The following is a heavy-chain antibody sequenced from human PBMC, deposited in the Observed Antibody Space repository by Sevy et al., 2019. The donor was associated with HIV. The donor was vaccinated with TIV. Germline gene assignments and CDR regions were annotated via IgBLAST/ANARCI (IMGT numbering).Heavy chain of an antibody. CDR3: ATAKGAYYDPYYFDY. Sequence: GGSLRLSCAASEFTFNSYAMSWVRQAPGKGLEWVSAISGSAGSTYYADSVRGRFTISRDNSKNTLYLQVNSLRAEDTAVYFCATAKGAYYDPYYFDYWGQGTLVTVSS. CDR2: ISGSAGST. J-gene: IGHJ4*02. V-gene: IGHV3-23*01. D-gene: IGHD3-22*01. CDR1: EFTFNSYA.